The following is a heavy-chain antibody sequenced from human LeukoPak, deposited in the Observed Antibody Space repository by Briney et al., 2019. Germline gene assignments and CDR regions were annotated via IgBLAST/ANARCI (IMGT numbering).Heavy chain of an antibody. CDR1: GFRFDDFY. J-gene: IGHJ4*02. CDR3: ARHMVLSPCDY. D-gene: IGHD4/OR15-4a*01. V-gene: IGHV3-11*01. Sequence: PGGSLTLSCAASGFRFDDFYVSWIRPAPGKGLEWISYISGSGGMMDHADSVKGRFTISRDNAKNSVHLEMNNLKAEDTAVYHCARHMVLSPCDYWGPGTLVTVSS. CDR2: ISGSGGMM.